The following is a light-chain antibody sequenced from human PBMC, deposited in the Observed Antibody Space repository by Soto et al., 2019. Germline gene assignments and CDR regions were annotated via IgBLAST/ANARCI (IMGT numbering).Light chain of an antibody. V-gene: IGKV3-15*01. J-gene: IGKJ2*01. CDR3: LQYFDWPPYT. CDR1: QYISTN. CDR2: RAS. Sequence: EVVMTQSPATLSVSPGERVTLSCRASQYISTNLAWFQQKADQTPRLLIYRASTRAPGIPGRFSGSGSGTDFILTITSLESEDFAVYFCLQYFDWPPYTFGQGTKLEIK.